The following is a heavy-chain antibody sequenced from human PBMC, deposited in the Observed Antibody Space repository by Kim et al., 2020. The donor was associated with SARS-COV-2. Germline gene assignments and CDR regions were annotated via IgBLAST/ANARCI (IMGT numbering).Heavy chain of an antibody. D-gene: IGHD6-19*01. J-gene: IGHJ6*01. CDR2: INTNTGNP. CDR3: XVIRSGWRNYYYYYGMXV. V-gene: IGHV7-4-1*02. Sequence: ASVKVSCKASGYTFTSYAMNWVRQAPGQGLEWMGWINTNTGNPTYAQGFTGRXVFSLDTSVSTAYLQISSLKAXXTXXYYXXVIRSGWRNYYYYYGMXV. CDR1: GYTFTSYA.